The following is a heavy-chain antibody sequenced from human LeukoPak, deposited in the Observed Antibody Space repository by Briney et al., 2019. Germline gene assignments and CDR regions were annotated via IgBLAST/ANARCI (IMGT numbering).Heavy chain of an antibody. CDR2: IYHSGST. D-gene: IGHD6-13*01. V-gene: IGHV4-4*02. J-gene: IGHJ4*02. CDR3: ARVHSSSWYWALDY. CDR1: GGSISSSNW. Sequence: SETLSLTCAVSGGSISSSNWWSWVRQPPGKGLEWIGEIYHSGSTNYNPSLKSRVTISVDKSKNQFSLKLSSVTAADTAVYYCARVHSSSWYWALDYWGRGTLVAVSS.